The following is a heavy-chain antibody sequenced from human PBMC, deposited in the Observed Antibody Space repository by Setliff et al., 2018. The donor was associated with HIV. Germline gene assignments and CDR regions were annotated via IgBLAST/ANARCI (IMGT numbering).Heavy chain of an antibody. CDR3: ATGGADYFGSVIYS. V-gene: IGHV3-21*01. D-gene: IGHD3-10*01. J-gene: IGHJ4*02. Sequence: GGSLRLSCSYTHISLSMLWVRQAPGKGLEWVSSISSSGVYTLHADSVKGRFTVSRDNYKKTLYLQMNSLRVEDTALYYCATGGADYFGSVIYSWGQGTLVTVSS. CDR2: ISSSGVYT. CDR1: YTHISLS.